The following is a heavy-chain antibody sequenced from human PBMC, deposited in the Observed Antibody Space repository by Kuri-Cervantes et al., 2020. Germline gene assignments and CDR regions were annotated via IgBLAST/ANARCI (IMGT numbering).Heavy chain of an antibody. CDR3: ARDRSRWLASFDY. V-gene: IGHV3-30*03. D-gene: IGHD6-19*01. CDR1: GFTFSSYG. CDR2: ISYDGSNK. Sequence: GGSLRLSCAASGFTFSSYGMHWVRQAPGKGLEWVAVISYDGSNKYYADSVKGRFTISRDNSKNTLYLQMNSLRAEDTAVYYCARDRSRWLASFDYWGQGTLVTVSS. J-gene: IGHJ4*02.